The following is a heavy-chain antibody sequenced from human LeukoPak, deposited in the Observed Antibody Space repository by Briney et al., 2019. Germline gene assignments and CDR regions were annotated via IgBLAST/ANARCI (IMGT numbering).Heavy chain of an antibody. D-gene: IGHD4-11*01. Sequence: GASVKVSFKASGGTFSSYAISWVRQAPGQGLEWMGGIIPIFGTANYAQKFQGRVTITTDESTSTAYMELSSLRSEDTAVYYCARSHSNYNYYYYYMDVWGKGTTVTVSS. CDR3: ARSHSNYNYYYYYMDV. CDR1: GGTFSSYA. V-gene: IGHV1-69*05. J-gene: IGHJ6*03. CDR2: IIPIFGTA.